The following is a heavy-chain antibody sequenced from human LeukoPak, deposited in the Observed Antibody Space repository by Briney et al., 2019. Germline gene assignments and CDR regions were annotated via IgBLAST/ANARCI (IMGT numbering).Heavy chain of an antibody. CDR2: IYYSGST. CDR3: ARDVPRGTGYMDV. J-gene: IGHJ6*03. CDR1: GGSIKNYY. D-gene: IGHD3-10*01. Sequence: PSETLSLTCTVSGGSIKNYYWTWIRQPPGKRLEWIGYIYYSGSTSSNPSLKSRVTISVDTSKNQFSLRLKYVTAAGTAVYYCARDVPRGTGYMDVWGKGTTVTVSS. V-gene: IGHV4-59*01.